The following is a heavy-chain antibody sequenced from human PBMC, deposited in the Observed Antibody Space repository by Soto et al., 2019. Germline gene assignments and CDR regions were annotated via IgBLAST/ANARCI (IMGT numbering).Heavy chain of an antibody. J-gene: IGHJ4*02. D-gene: IGHD3-22*01. V-gene: IGHV3-21*01. Sequence: RDLSLSGAAFGFTFSSYSMNWVRHSPGKGLEWVSSISSSSSYIYYADSVKGRFTISRDNAKNSLYLQMNSLRAEDTAVYYCARDRYYDSSGYRLLGYWGQGTLVTVSS. CDR2: ISSSSSYI. CDR3: ARDRYYDSSGYRLLGY. CDR1: GFTFSSYS.